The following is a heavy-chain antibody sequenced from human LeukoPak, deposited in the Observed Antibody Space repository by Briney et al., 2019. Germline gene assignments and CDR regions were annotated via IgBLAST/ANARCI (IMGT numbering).Heavy chain of an antibody. CDR2: INHSGST. Sequence: SETLSLTCAGYGGSFSGYYWSWIRQPPGKGLEWIGEINHSGSTNYNPSLKSRVTISVDTSKNQFSLKLSSVTAADTAVYYCARGMGIAAAGIDYWGQGTLVTVSS. V-gene: IGHV4-34*01. D-gene: IGHD6-13*01. J-gene: IGHJ4*02. CDR1: GGSFSGYY. CDR3: ARGMGIAAAGIDY.